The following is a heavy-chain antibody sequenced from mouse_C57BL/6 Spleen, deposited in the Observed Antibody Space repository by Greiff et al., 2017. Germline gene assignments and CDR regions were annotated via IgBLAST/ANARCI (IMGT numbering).Heavy chain of an antibody. V-gene: IGHV14-4*01. CDR3: TTSYYSNPFAY. CDR2: IDPENGDT. D-gene: IGHD2-5*01. CDR1: GFNIKDDY. J-gene: IGHJ3*01. Sequence: VQLQQSGAELVRPGASVKLSCTASGFNIKDDYMHWVKQRPEQGLEWSGWIDPENGDTEYASKFQGKATITADTSSNTAYLQLSSLTSEDTAVYYCTTSYYSNPFAYWGQGTLVTVSA.